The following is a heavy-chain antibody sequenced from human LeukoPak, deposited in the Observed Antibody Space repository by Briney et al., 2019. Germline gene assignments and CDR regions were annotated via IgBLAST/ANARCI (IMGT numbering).Heavy chain of an antibody. J-gene: IGHJ4*02. CDR2: IYYSGST. Sequence: PSETLSLTCTVSGGSISSGGYYWSWIRQPPGKGLEWIGYIYYSGSTYYNPSLKSRVTISVDTSKNQFSLKLSSVTAADTAVYYCARERYYYDSSGYYLFDYWGQGTLVTVSS. D-gene: IGHD3-22*01. CDR3: ARERYYYDSSGYYLFDY. V-gene: IGHV4-30-4*08. CDR1: GGSISSGGYY.